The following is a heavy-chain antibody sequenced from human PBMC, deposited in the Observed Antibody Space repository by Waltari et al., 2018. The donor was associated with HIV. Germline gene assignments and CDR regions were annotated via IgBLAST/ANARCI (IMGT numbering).Heavy chain of an antibody. CDR2: ISGDGHST. CDR1: GLPFSSYA. D-gene: IGHD3-9*01. J-gene: IGHJ4*02. V-gene: IGHV3-64D*06. CDR3: AKGNYDVLTGYYGPSFEY. Sequence: EVELVESGGTLVQPGGSLRPSCSASGLPFSSYALHRVRQTPGKGLEYVSAISGDGHSTYYADSLKGRFTITRDNSKNTVWLQMRSLRAEDTAVYYCAKGNYDVLTGYYGPSFEYWGQGTLVTVSS.